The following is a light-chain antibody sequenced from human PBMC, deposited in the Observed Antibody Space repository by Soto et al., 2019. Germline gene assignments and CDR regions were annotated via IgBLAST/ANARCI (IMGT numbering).Light chain of an antibody. Sequence: EIGFTQSPGAVSLSPGERATLSCRASQSVSSNLAWYQQKPGQAPRLLIYGASTRAPGIPARFSGSGSGTEFTLTISSLQSEDFAVYYCQQYNKWPPVTFGQGTKVDI. CDR2: GAS. V-gene: IGKV3-15*01. CDR3: QQYNKWPPVT. J-gene: IGKJ1*01. CDR1: QSVSSN.